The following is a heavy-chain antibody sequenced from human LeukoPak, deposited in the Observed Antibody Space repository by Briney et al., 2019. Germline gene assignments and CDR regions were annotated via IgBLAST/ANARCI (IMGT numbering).Heavy chain of an antibody. CDR3: ARDHCSSTSCCNFDY. Sequence: GASVKVSCKASGYTFTSYYTHWVRQAPGQGLEWMGIINPSGGSTSYAQKFQGRVTMTRDTSTGTVYMELSSLRSEDTAVYYCARDHCSSTSCCNFDYWGQGTLVTVSS. V-gene: IGHV1-46*01. CDR1: GYTFTSYY. CDR2: INPSGGST. D-gene: IGHD2-2*01. J-gene: IGHJ4*02.